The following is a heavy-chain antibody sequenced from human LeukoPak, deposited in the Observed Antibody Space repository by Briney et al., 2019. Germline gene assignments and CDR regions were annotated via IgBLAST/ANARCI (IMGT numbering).Heavy chain of an antibody. J-gene: IGHJ3*02. CDR3: ARVRGYSYGSDAFDI. CDR1: GGSISSYY. D-gene: IGHD5-18*01. Sequence: SETLSLTCTVSGGSISSYYWSWIRQPPGKGLEWIGYIYYSGSTNYNPSLKSRVTISVDTSKNQFSLKLSSVTAADTAVYYCARVRGYSYGSDAFDIWGQGTMVTVSS. V-gene: IGHV4-59*01. CDR2: IYYSGST.